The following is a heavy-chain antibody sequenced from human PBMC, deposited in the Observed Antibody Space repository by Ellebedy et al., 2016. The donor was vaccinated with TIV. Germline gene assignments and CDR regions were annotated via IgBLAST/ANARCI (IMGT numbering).Heavy chain of an antibody. CDR2: ISAYNDKT. V-gene: IGHV1-18*01. CDR1: GYTFTTYG. J-gene: IGHJ6*02. CDR3: ARVTFTYGSVGMDV. Sequence: AASVKVSCKASGYTFTTYGLSWVRQAPGQGLEWMGWISAYNDKTVYAQKFQGRVTLTTDTSTRTAHMELRSLRSDDTALYYCARVTFTYGSVGMDVWGQGTKVTVSS. D-gene: IGHD3-10*01.